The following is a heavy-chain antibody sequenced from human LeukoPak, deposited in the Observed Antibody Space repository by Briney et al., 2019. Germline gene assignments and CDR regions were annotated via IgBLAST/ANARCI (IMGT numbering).Heavy chain of an antibody. J-gene: IGHJ2*01. D-gene: IGHD1-14*01. V-gene: IGHV3-30*04. CDR1: GFTFSTYP. Sequence: GGSLRLSCEASGFTFSTYPMHWVRQAPDKGLEWVAMISYHGSNEYYADSVKGRFTISRDNGKKSLFLYMSSLRVEDTALYCARDRNRDSSIWHLDLWGRGTLVTVSS. CDR2: ISYHGSNE. CDR3: ARDRNRDSSIWHLDL.